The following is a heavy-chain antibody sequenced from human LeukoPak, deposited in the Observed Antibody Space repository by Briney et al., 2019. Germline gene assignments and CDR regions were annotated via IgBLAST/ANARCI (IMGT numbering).Heavy chain of an antibody. V-gene: IGHV3-7*03. CDR2: IKQDGSEK. CDR1: GFTFSSYW. Sequence: GGSLRLSCVASGFTFSSYWMSWVRQAPGKGLEWVANIKQDGSEKHYVDSLKGRLTISRDNAKNSLYLQMNGLRAEDTAVYYCARKFYAMDVWGIGTTVTVSS. CDR3: ARKFYAMDV. J-gene: IGHJ6*04.